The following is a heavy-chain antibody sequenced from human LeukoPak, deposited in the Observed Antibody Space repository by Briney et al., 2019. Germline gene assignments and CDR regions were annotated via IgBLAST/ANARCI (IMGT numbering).Heavy chain of an antibody. J-gene: IGHJ6*02. D-gene: IGHD5-12*01. Sequence: SQTLSLTCAISGDSVSSNSAAWNWIRQSPSRGLEWLGRTYYRSKWYNDYAVSVKSRITINPDTSKNQFSLQLNSVTPEDTAVYYCARDQVWRIVATFYYYGMDVWGQGTTVTVSS. CDR1: GDSVSSNSAA. CDR2: TYYRSKWYN. V-gene: IGHV6-1*01. CDR3: ARDQVWRIVATFYYYGMDV.